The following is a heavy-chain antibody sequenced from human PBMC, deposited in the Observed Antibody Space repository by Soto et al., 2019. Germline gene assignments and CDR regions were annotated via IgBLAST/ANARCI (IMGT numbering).Heavy chain of an antibody. CDR1: GFTFNNYA. Sequence: EVQLLESGGGLVQPGGSLRLSCAASGFTFNNYAMTWVRQAPGKGLEWVSAISGGGDTTSYADSVKGRFTVSRDGSKNTLYLQRSSLRAEDTALYYCAKGRGGSGSLPPRVDFWGQGTLVTVSS. CDR3: AKGRGGSGSLPPRVDF. V-gene: IGHV3-23*01. J-gene: IGHJ4*02. CDR2: ISGGGDTT. D-gene: IGHD3-10*01.